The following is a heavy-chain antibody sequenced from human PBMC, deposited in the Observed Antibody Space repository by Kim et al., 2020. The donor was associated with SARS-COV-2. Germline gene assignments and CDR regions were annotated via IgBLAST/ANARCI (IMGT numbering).Heavy chain of an antibody. CDR3: ATDPRGIVVVGADY. V-gene: IGHV1-24*01. J-gene: IGHJ4*02. D-gene: IGHD2-2*01. Sequence: AQKFQGRVTMTEDTSTDTAYMELSSLRSEDTAVYYCATDPRGIVVVGADYWGQGTLVTVSS.